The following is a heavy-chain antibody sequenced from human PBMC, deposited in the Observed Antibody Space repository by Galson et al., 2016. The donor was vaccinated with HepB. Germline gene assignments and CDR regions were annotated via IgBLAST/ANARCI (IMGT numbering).Heavy chain of an antibody. CDR1: GFTFSRYG. V-gene: IGHV3-30*19. D-gene: IGHD2-21*02. CDR3: AKLDCGRDCPRDD. Sequence: ALRLPCAASGFTFSRYGMHWVRQAPGKGLEWVAVLSYDGGEKHYADSVKGRFTVSRDNSKNTLFLQMNSLSVEYTAVYYCAKLDCGRDCPRDDWGQGTQVTVS. J-gene: IGHJ4*02. CDR2: LSYDGGEK.